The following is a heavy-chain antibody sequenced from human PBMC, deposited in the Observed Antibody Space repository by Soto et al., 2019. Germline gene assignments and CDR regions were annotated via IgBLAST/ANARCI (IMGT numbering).Heavy chain of an antibody. CDR1: GASITGSFF. J-gene: IGHJ4*02. D-gene: IGHD2-8*02. CDR2: FSLSGTT. CDR3: ARGMTPPGAPAWYYFDS. Sequence: SETLSLTCTVSGASITGSFFWSWIRQPAGKGLEWIGRFSLSGTTNYNPSLRSRVTMSADVSKNQFSLRLTSVTAADTALYYCARGMTPPGAPAWYYFDSGGQGTLVTSPQ. V-gene: IGHV4-4*07.